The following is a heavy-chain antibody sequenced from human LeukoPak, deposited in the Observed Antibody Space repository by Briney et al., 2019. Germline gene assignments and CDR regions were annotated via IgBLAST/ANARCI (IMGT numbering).Heavy chain of an antibody. V-gene: IGHV3-53*01. Sequence: PGGSLRLSCAASGFTVSSNSMSWVRQVPGKGLEWVSLIYSAGSTYYADSVKGRFTISRDNSKNTLYLQMNSLRAEDTAVYYCARGQQWLDYWGQGTLVTVSS. CDR3: ARGQQWLDY. CDR2: IYSAGST. J-gene: IGHJ4*02. CDR1: GFTVSSNS. D-gene: IGHD6-19*01.